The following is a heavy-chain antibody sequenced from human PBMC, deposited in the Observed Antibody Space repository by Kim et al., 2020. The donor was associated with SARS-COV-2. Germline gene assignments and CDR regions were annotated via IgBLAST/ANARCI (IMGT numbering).Heavy chain of an antibody. D-gene: IGHD5-12*01. CDR2: IYYSVST. V-gene: IGHV4-59*08. J-gene: IGHJ6*02. CDR1: GGSINFYY. Sequence: SETLSLTCTVSGGSINFYYWSWIRQPPGKGLEWIGYIYYSVSTNYNPSLKSRVTISVDTSKNQFSLKLSSVTAADTAVYYCARGATGYYYYGMDVWGQGT. CDR3: ARGATGYYYYGMDV.